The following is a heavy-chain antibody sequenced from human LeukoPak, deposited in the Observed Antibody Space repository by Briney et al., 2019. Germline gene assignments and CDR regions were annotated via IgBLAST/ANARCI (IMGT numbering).Heavy chain of an antibody. CDR3: ARAEGRWLRRDNWFDP. J-gene: IGHJ5*02. D-gene: IGHD4-23*01. CDR1: GFTFTSYS. CDR2: ISSSSSYI. V-gene: IGHV3-21*01. Sequence: GSLRLSCAASGFTFTSYSTNRVRQTPGKGLEWVSSISSSSSYIYYADSVKGRFTISRDNAKNSLYLQMNSLRAEDTAVYYCARAEGRWLRRDNWFDPWGQGTLVTVSS.